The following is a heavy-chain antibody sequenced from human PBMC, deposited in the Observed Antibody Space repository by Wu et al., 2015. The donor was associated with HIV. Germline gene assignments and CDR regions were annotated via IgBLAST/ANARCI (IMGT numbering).Heavy chain of an antibody. CDR2: FDPEDGET. V-gene: IGHV1-24*01. D-gene: IGHD4-17*01. CDR3: ATGPSTVTTSYYYYGMDV. Sequence: QVQLVQSGAEVKKPGASVKVSCKVSGYTLTELSMHWVRQAPGKGLEWMGGFDPEDGETIYAQKFQGRVTMTEDTSTDTAYMELSSLRSEDTAVYYCATGPSTVTTSYYYYGMDVWGQGTTVTGLL. J-gene: IGHJ6*02. CDR1: GYTLTELS.